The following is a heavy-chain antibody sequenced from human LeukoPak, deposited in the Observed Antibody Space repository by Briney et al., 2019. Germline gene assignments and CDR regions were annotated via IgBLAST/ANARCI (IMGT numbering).Heavy chain of an antibody. CDR1: GFTFRSYE. CDR3: ARESDSGGYRFDY. CDR2: INGGGSRM. V-gene: IGHV3-48*03. Sequence: GGSLRLSCTASGFTFRSYEMIWVRQAAGKGLEWVAYINGGGSRMLYADSVKGRFTISRDDAKNSLYLQMNSLRTEDTGVYSCARESDSGGYRFDYWGQGTLVTVSS. D-gene: IGHD3-22*01. J-gene: IGHJ4*02.